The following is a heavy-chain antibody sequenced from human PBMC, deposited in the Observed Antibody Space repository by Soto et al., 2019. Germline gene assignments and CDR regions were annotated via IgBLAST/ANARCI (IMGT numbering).Heavy chain of an antibody. V-gene: IGHV1-3*01. J-gene: IGHJ4*02. Sequence: ASVKVSCKASGYTFTSYAMHWARQAPGQRLEWMGWINAGNGNTKYSQKFQGRVTITRDTSASIAYMELSSLRSEDTAVYYCARSIVVVTALDYWGQGTLVTVSS. CDR3: ARSIVVVTALDY. CDR1: GYTFTSYA. CDR2: INAGNGNT. D-gene: IGHD2-21*02.